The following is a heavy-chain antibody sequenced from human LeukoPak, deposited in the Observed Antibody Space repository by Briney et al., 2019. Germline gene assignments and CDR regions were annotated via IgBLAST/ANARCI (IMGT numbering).Heavy chain of an antibody. Sequence: ASVKVSCKVSGYTLTELSMHWVRQAPGKGLEWMGGFDPEDGETIYAQKFQGRVTMTEDTSTDTAYMELSSLRSEDTAVYYCATSGSSDYVSDYWGQGTLVTVSS. J-gene: IGHJ4*02. CDR3: ATSGSSDYVSDY. CDR2: FDPEDGET. D-gene: IGHD1-26*01. V-gene: IGHV1-24*01. CDR1: GYTLTELS.